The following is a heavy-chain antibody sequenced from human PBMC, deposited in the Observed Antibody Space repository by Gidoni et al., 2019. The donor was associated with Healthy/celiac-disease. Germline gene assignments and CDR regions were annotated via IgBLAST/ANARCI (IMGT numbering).Heavy chain of an antibody. J-gene: IGHJ3*02. Sequence: GLEWMGIINPSGGSTSYAQKFQGRVTMTRDTSTSTVYMELSSLRPEDTAVYYCARSAGLHPYGPGWGAFDIWGQGTMVTVSS. CDR2: INPSGGST. V-gene: IGHV1-46*01. D-gene: IGHD3-10*01. CDR3: ARSAGLHPYGPGWGAFDI.